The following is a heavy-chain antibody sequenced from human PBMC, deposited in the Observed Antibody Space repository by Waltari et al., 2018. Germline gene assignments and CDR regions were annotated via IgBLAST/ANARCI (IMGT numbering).Heavy chain of an antibody. CDR1: GYTFTGYY. Sequence: QVQLVQSGAEVKKPGASVKVYCKASGYTFTGYYMPWVRQAPGQGLEWMGWINPNSGGTNYAQKFQGRVTMTRDTSISTAYMELSRLRSDDTAVYYCARGDIVGRSIVVVVAAGGAFDIWGQGTMVTVSS. CDR3: ARGDIVGRSIVVVVAAGGAFDI. J-gene: IGHJ3*02. CDR2: INPNSGGT. D-gene: IGHD2-15*01. V-gene: IGHV1-2*02.